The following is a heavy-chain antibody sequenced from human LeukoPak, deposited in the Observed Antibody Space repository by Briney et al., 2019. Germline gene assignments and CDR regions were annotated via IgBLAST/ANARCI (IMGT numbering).Heavy chain of an antibody. Sequence: SETLSLTCTVTGDSIQNYYWSWIRQPAGRGLEWIGRIYSFGMTDYNPSLTSRVTMSVDTSKSQFSLTLRSVTSADTAMYYCARDRAGDDSVLRLDYWGQGILVTVSS. J-gene: IGHJ4*02. CDR2: IYSFGMT. CDR3: ARDRAGDDSVLRLDY. CDR1: GDSIQNYY. D-gene: IGHD3-10*01. V-gene: IGHV4-4*07.